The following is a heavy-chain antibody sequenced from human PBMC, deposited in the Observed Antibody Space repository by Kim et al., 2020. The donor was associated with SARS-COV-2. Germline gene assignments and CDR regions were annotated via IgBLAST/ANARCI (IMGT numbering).Heavy chain of an antibody. V-gene: IGHV4-31*03. CDR3: ARGISEYYYAMDV. J-gene: IGHJ6*02. CDR1: GGSISSGAYY. Sequence: SETLSLTCTVSGGSISSGAYYWTWIRQHPGKGLEWIGYIYYSGITYYNPSLKSRLTISIDTSKKQFSLKLNSVTAADTAVYYCARGISEYYYAMDVWGQGTTVTVSS. CDR2: IYYSGIT. D-gene: IGHD6-25*01.